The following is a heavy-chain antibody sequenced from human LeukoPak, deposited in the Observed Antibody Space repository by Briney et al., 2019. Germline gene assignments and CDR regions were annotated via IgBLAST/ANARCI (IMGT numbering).Heavy chain of an antibody. CDR1: GGSFSGYY. J-gene: IGHJ3*02. D-gene: IGHD3-10*01. CDR2: INHSGST. V-gene: IGHV4-34*01. CDR3: ARFRITNDAFDI. Sequence: PSETLSLTCAVYGGSFSGYYWSWIRQPPGKGLEWIGEINHSGSTNYNLSLKSRVTIAVDTSKNQFSLKLSSVTAADTAVYYCARFRITNDAFDIWGQGTMVTVSS.